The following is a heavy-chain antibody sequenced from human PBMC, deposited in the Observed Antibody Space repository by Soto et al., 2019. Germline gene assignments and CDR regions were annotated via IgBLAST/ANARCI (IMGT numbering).Heavy chain of an antibody. CDR1: GFTFSSYG. D-gene: IGHD3-22*01. J-gene: IGHJ4*02. Sequence: GGSLRLSCAASGFTFSSYGMHWVRQAPGKGLEWVAVIWYDGSNKYYADSVKGRFTISRDNSKNTLYLQMNSLRAEDTAVYYCARDPRSDYYDSSGYLDYWGQGTLVTVSS. CDR2: IWYDGSNK. CDR3: ARDPRSDYYDSSGYLDY. V-gene: IGHV3-33*01.